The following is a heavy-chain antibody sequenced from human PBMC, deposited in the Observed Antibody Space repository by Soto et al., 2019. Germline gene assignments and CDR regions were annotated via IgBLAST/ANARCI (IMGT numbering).Heavy chain of an antibody. CDR1: GFTFSNYW. Sequence: GGSLRLSCTAFGFTFSNYWMHWVRQAPGKGLVCVSHINSDGSSTTYADSVKGRFTISRDNAKNTLYLQMDSLRAEDTSVFYCARARYSSAFDYWGQGTLVTVSS. CDR2: INSDGSST. D-gene: IGHD6-19*01. V-gene: IGHV3-74*01. CDR3: ARARYSSAFDY. J-gene: IGHJ4*02.